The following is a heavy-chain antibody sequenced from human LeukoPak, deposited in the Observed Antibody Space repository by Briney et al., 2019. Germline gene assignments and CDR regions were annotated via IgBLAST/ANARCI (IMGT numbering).Heavy chain of an antibody. CDR3: AKGRADGYNWKER. Sequence: PGGSLRLSCAASGFTFSNYGMHWVRQAPGKGLEWVAFIRYDGNNEYYADSVKGRFTISRDNSKNTLYLQMNSLRAEDTAVYYCAKGRADGYNWKERWGQGTLVTVSS. V-gene: IGHV3-30*02. CDR1: GFTFSNYG. CDR2: IRYDGNNE. D-gene: IGHD5-24*01. J-gene: IGHJ4*02.